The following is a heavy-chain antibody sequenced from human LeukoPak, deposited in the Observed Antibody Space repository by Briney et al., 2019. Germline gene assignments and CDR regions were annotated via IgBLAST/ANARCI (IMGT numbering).Heavy chain of an antibody. CDR2: ISSSGGST. CDR3: AKGMGVSGWGDFDY. CDR1: GFTFSSYD. V-gene: IGHV3-23*01. D-gene: IGHD3-10*01. J-gene: IGHJ4*02. Sequence: PGGSLRLSCAASGFTFSSYDMNWVRQAPGKGLEWVSAISSSGGSTYYADSVKGRFTISRDSSKNTLYLQMNSLRAEDTAVFYCAKGMGVSGWGDFDYWGQGTLVTVSS.